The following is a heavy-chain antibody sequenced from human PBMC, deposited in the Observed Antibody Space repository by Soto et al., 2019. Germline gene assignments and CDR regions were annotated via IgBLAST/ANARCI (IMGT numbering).Heavy chain of an antibody. CDR2: INPSGGST. CDR1: GYTFTTYY. D-gene: IGHD3-9*01. J-gene: IGHJ4*02. Sequence: QVQLVQSGAEVKKPGASVKVSCNASGYTFTTYYIHWVRQAPGQGLEWMGIINPSGGSTTYAQKFQGRVTMTGDTSTSTVYMELSSVTSEDTAVYYCARSDFDWLSQARYYFDYWGQGTLVTVSS. CDR3: ARSDFDWLSQARYYFDY. V-gene: IGHV1-46*01.